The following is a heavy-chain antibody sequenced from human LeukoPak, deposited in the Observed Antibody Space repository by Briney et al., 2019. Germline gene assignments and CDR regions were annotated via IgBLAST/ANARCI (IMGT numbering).Heavy chain of an antibody. V-gene: IGHV4-31*03. J-gene: IGHJ4*02. CDR3: ARDRGYSSGPRRVCYFDY. D-gene: IGHD6-19*01. Sequence: NPSQTLSLTCTVSGGSISSGGYYWSWIRQHPGKGLEWIGYIYYSGSTYYNPSLKSRVTISVDTSKNQFSLKLSSVTAADTAVYYCARDRGYSSGPRRVCYFDYWGQGTLVTVSS. CDR2: IYYSGST. CDR1: GGSISSGGYY.